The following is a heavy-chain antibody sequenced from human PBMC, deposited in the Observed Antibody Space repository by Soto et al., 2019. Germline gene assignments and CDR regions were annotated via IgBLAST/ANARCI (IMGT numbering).Heavy chain of an antibody. CDR3: VRVFGYSCCPFFCSGMDV. CDR2: ISYDGSNK. CDR1: GFTFSSYA. Sequence: GGSLRLPCAASGFTFSSYAMHWVRQAPGKGLEWVAVISYDGSNKYYADSVKGRFTISRDNSKNTLYLQMNSLGAEDTAVYYCVRVFGYSCCPFFCSGMDVWGQGWTVAV. J-gene: IGHJ6*01. D-gene: IGHD6-13*01. V-gene: IGHV3-30-3*01.